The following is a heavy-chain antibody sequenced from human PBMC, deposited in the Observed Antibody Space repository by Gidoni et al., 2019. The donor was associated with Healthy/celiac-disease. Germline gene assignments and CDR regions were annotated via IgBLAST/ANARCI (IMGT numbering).Heavy chain of an antibody. CDR1: GFTVSSNY. V-gene: IGHV3-53*02. CDR2: IYSGGST. CDR3: ARESRYYYDSSGYSPFDY. D-gene: IGHD3-22*01. J-gene: IGHJ4*02. Sequence: EVQLVETGGGLIQPGGSLGLSCAASGFTVSSNYMSWVRQAPGKGLEWVSVIYSGGSTYYADSVKGRFTISRDNSKNTLYLQMNSLRAEDTAVYYCARESRYYYDSSGYSPFDYWGQGTLVTVSS.